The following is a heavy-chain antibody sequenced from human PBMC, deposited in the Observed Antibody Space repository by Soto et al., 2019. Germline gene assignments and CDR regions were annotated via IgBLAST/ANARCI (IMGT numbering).Heavy chain of an antibody. J-gene: IGHJ4*02. CDR2: IYWDDDK. CDR1: GFSLTTSGVG. V-gene: IGHV2-5*02. Sequence: VSSPTLVNPTQTLTLTCTFSGFSLTTSGVGVGWIRQPPGKALEWLTLIYWDDDKANSPSLKNRVTITKDTSKNQVVLTMTNMEPVDTATYYCAHRGTRNWLFDHWGQGILVTVSS. CDR3: AHRGTRNWLFDH. D-gene: IGHD1-1*01.